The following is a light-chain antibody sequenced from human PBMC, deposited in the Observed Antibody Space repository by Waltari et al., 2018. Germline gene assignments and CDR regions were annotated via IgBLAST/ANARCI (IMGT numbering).Light chain of an antibody. V-gene: IGLV3-1*01. Sequence: SYELTQPPSVSVSPGQTASISCSGDRLDDKYASWYQQEPGQSPVLVIYQDDKRPSGIPGHFSGSNSGNTATLTISGAQAMDEAVYYCQAWDSRAVVFGAGTKLTVL. CDR2: QDD. CDR3: QAWDSRAVV. CDR1: RLDDKY. J-gene: IGLJ2*01.